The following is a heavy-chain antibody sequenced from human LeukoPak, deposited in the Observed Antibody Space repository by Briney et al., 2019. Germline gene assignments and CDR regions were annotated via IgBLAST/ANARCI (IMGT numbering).Heavy chain of an antibody. V-gene: IGHV3-48*03. CDR3: AKDTGLWFGELGFPTGWFDP. D-gene: IGHD3-10*01. J-gene: IGHJ5*02. CDR1: GFTFSSYE. CDR2: ISSSGSTI. Sequence: GGSLRLSCAASGFTFSSYEMNWVRQAPGKGLEWVSYISSSGSTIYYADSVKGRFTISRDNAKNSLYLQMNSLRAEDTALYYCAKDTGLWFGELGFPTGWFDPWGQGTLVTVSS.